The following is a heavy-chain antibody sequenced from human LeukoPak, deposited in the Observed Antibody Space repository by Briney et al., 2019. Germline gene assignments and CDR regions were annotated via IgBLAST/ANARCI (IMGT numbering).Heavy chain of an antibody. Sequence: PSETLSLTCTVSGGSINSTSNYWGWIRQPPGKGLEWIGSIYYSGSTSYNPSLKSRVTISVDTSKNQFSLKLSSVTAADTAVYYCARAAHGYAFDIRGQGTMVTVSS. J-gene: IGHJ3*02. CDR1: GGSINSTSNY. D-gene: IGHD4-17*01. V-gene: IGHV4-39*07. CDR2: IYYSGST. CDR3: ARAAHGYAFDI.